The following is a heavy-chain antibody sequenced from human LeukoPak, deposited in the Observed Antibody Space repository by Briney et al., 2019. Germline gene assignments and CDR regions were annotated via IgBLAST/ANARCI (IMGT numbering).Heavy chain of an antibody. V-gene: IGHV3-30*18. CDR2: ISYDGSNK. Sequence: GGSLRLSCAASGFTFSSYGMHWVRQAPGKGLEWVAVISYDGSNKYYADSVKGRFTISRDNSKNTLYLQMNSLRAEDTAVYYCAKERRLWGRYCSGGSCGYFDYWGQGTLVTVSS. J-gene: IGHJ4*02. D-gene: IGHD2-15*01. CDR3: AKERRLWGRYCSGGSCGYFDY. CDR1: GFTFSSYG.